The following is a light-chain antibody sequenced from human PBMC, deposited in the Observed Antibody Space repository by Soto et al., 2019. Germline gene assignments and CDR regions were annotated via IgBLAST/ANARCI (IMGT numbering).Light chain of an antibody. CDR3: SSYTSSSTLVV. J-gene: IGLJ1*01. V-gene: IGLV2-14*01. CDR2: DVS. CDR1: SSDVGGYNY. Sequence: QSVLTQPASVSGSPGQSITISCTGTSSDVGGYNYVSWYQQHPGKAPKLMIYDVSNRPSGVSNRFSGSESGNTASLTIFGLQAEDEADYYCSSYTSSSTLVVFGTGTKVTVL.